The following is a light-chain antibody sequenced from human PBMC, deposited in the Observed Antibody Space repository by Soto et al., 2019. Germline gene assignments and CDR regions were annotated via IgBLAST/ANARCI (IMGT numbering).Light chain of an antibody. J-gene: IGKJ5*01. CDR3: QQYNNWPFS. Sequence: EIVMTQSPGTLSLSPGERATLSCRASQSVNSYLAWYQQKPGQAPRLLISDASDRATGIPDRFSGSGSGTDFTLTISRLVPEDFALYFCQQYNNWPFSFGQGTRLEIK. CDR2: DAS. V-gene: IGKV3-11*01. CDR1: QSVNSY.